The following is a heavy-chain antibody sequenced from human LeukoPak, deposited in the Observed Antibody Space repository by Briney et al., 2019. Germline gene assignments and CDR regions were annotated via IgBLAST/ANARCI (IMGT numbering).Heavy chain of an antibody. Sequence: SETLSLTCAVYGGSFSGYYWSWIRQPPGKGLEWIGEINHSGSTNYNPSLKSRVTISVDTSKNQFSLKLSSVTAADTAVYYCVRQGDFGVVIIPVWAFDIWGQGTMVTVSS. J-gene: IGHJ3*02. CDR2: INHSGST. V-gene: IGHV4-34*01. D-gene: IGHD3-3*01. CDR3: VRQGDFGVVIIPVWAFDI. CDR1: GGSFSGYY.